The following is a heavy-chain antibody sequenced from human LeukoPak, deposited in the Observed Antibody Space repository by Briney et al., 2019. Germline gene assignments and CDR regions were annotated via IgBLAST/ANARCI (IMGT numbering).Heavy chain of an antibody. CDR3: AKTTTKIVSGTGPFDY. CDR2: INTDGRTI. Sequence: GGSLRLSCAASGFTFSDYSMNWVRQAPGKGLEWVSYINTDGRTIYYADSVKGRFTISRDNAKNSLYLQMSSLRTEDTALYYCAKTTTKIVSGTGPFDYWGQGTLVTVSS. V-gene: IGHV3-48*04. D-gene: IGHD6-19*01. J-gene: IGHJ4*02. CDR1: GFTFSDYS.